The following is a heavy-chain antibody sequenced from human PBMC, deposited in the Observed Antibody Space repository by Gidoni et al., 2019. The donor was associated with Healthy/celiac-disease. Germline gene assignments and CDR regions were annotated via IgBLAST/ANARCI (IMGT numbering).Heavy chain of an antibody. CDR1: GFTFSSYA. CDR2: ISGSGGST. D-gene: IGHD6-13*01. J-gene: IGHJ3*02. Sequence: EVQLLESGGGLVQPGGSLRLSCAASGFTFSSYAMSWVRQAPGKGLEWVSAISGSGGSTYYADSVKGRFTISRDNSKNTLYLQMNSLRAEDTAVYYCAKYYEGRIAAAGTIGAFDIWGQGTMVTVSS. CDR3: AKYYEGRIAAAGTIGAFDI. V-gene: IGHV3-23*01.